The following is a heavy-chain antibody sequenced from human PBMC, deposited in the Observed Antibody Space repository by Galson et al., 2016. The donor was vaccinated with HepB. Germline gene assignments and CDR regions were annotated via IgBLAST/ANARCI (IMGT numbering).Heavy chain of an antibody. CDR2: IIPIFGTA. CDR1: GGTFSSYA. CDR3: ARGGGRGYSYRADF. J-gene: IGHJ4*02. D-gene: IGHD5-18*01. Sequence: SVKVSCKASGGTFSSYAINWVRRAPGQGLEWMGRIIPIFGTANYAQKFQGKVTITADESTSTAYMELSSLRSDDTAIYYCARGGGRGYSYRADFWGQGTLVTVSS. V-gene: IGHV1-69*13.